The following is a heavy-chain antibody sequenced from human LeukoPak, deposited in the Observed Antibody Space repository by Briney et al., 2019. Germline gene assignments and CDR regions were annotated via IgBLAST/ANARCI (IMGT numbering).Heavy chain of an antibody. Sequence: SETLSLTCTVSGGSISTSNYYWGWIRQPPGKGLEWIGNIFYSGSTYYSPSLKSRVTISVDTSKNQFSLKLSSVTAADTAVYYCARVGELTPQTFDYWGQGTLVTVSS. CDR3: ARVGELTPQTFDY. D-gene: IGHD3-10*01. CDR2: IFYSGST. V-gene: IGHV4-39*07. J-gene: IGHJ4*02. CDR1: GGSISTSNYY.